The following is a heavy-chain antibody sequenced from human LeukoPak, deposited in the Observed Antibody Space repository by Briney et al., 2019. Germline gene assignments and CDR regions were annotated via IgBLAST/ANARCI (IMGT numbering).Heavy chain of an antibody. Sequence: ASVKVSCKASGYTFTSYAMNWVRQAPGQGLEWMGWINTNTGNPTYAQGFTGRFVFSLDTSVSTAYLQISSLKAEDTAVYYCATLPSGYFLFSPYYFDYWGQGTLVTVSS. CDR1: GYTFTSYA. CDR3: ATLPSGYFLFSPYYFDY. CDR2: INTNTGNP. D-gene: IGHD3-22*01. J-gene: IGHJ4*02. V-gene: IGHV7-4-1*02.